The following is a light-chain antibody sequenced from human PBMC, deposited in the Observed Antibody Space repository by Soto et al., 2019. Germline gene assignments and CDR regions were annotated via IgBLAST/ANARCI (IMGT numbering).Light chain of an antibody. J-gene: IGKJ1*01. V-gene: IGKV1-5*01. CDR2: DAS. Sequence: GDLVTITCRASQSISSWLAWYQQKPGKAPKLLIYDASSLESGVPSRFSGSGSGTEFTLTISSLQPDDFATYYCQQYNSYSPTFGQGTKVDIK. CDR3: QQYNSYSPT. CDR1: QSISSW.